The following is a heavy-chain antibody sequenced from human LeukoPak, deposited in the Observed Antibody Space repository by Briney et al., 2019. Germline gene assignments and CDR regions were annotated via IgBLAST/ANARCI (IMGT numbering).Heavy chain of an antibody. Sequence: GGSLRLSCAASGFTFRSYGMHWVRQAPGKGLEWVAAIWYDGSNKYYADSVKGRFTISRDNSKNTLYLQMNSLRAEDTAVYYCASPGDGYKRYYFDYWGQGTLVTVSS. J-gene: IGHJ4*02. CDR2: IWYDGSNK. D-gene: IGHD5-24*01. CDR3: ASPGDGYKRYYFDY. CDR1: GFTFRSYG. V-gene: IGHV3-33*01.